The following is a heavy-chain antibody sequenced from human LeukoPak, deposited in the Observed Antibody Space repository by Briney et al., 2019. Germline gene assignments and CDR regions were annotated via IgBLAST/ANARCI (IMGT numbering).Heavy chain of an antibody. D-gene: IGHD3-16*01. CDR1: GFTFSSYG. Sequence: PGGSLRLSCAASGFTFSSYGMSWVRQAPGKGLEWVSAISGSGGSTYYADSVKGRFTISRDNSKNTLYLQMNSLRAEDTAVYYCARDTSYDYVWGSYIFDYWGQGTLVTVSS. CDR3: ARDTSYDYVWGSYIFDY. CDR2: ISGSGGST. V-gene: IGHV3-23*01. J-gene: IGHJ4*02.